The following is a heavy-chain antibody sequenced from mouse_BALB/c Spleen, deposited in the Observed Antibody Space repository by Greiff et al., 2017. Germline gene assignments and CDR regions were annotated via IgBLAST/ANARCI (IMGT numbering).Heavy chain of an antibody. CDR3: ARPDSDY. CDR1: GYAFSSSW. V-gene: IGHV1-82*01. Sequence: QVQLQQSGPELVKPGASVKISCKASGYAFSSSWMNWVKQRPGQGLEWIGRIYPGDGDTNYNGKFKGKATLTADKSSSTAYMQLSSLTSVDSAVYFCARPDSDYWGQGTTLTVSS. CDR2: IYPGDGDT. J-gene: IGHJ2*01.